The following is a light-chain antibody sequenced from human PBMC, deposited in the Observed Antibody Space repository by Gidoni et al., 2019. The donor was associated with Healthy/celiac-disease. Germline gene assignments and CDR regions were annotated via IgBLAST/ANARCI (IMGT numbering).Light chain of an antibody. CDR3: AAWDDSLNGLV. V-gene: IGLV1-44*01. J-gene: IGLJ3*02. CDR2: SNN. CDR1: SSNIGSNT. Sequence: QSVLTQLPSASVTAGQRVTIACAGSSSNIGSNTVNWYQQLPGTAPKLLIYSNNQRPSGVPDRFSGSKSGTSASLAISGLQSEDAADYYCAAWDDSLNGLVFGGGTKLTVL.